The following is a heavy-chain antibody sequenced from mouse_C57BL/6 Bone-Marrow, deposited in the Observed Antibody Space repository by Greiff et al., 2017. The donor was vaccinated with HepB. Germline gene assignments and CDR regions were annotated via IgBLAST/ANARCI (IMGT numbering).Heavy chain of an antibody. J-gene: IGHJ3*01. Sequence: VQLQQPGAEFVKPGASVKLSCKASGYTFTSYWMQWVKQRPGQGLEWIGEITPSDSYINYNQKFKGKATLTVDTASSTAYMQLSSLTSEDSAVYYWARRASLLSWFAYGGQGTRVTVSA. CDR2: ITPSDSYI. CDR1: GYTFTSYW. V-gene: IGHV1-50*01. D-gene: IGHD1-1*01. CDR3: ARRASLLSWFAY.